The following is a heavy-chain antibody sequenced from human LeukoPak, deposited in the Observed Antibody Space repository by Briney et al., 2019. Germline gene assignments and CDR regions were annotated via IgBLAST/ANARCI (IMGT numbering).Heavy chain of an antibody. D-gene: IGHD5-18*01. CDR3: ARGRGYIYGYDY. V-gene: IGHV3-64*01. CDR2: ISANGGST. J-gene: IGHJ4*02. Sequence: GGSLRLSCAASGFMFSDYDMHWVRQAPGKGLEYVSHISANGGSTYYAISVKGRFTISRDNSKNTLYLQMGSLRAKDMAVYYCARGRGYIYGYDYWGQGTLVTVSS. CDR1: GFMFSDYD.